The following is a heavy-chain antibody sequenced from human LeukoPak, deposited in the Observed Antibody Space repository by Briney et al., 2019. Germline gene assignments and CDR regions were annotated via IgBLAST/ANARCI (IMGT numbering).Heavy chain of an antibody. Sequence: PGGSLRLSCAASGFTFSSYEMNWVRQAPGKGLEWVSYISSSGSTIYYADSVKGRFTISRDNAKNSLYLQMNSLRAEDTAVYYCARDLRELSYYYYGMDVWGQGTTVTVSS. CDR2: ISSSGSTI. CDR1: GFTFSSYE. J-gene: IGHJ6*02. V-gene: IGHV3-48*03. D-gene: IGHD3-16*02. CDR3: ARDLRELSYYYYGMDV.